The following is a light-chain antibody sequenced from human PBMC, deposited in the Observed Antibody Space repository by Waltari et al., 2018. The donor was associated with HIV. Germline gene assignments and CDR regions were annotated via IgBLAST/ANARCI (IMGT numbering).Light chain of an antibody. CDR3: LQHNSYPLIT. J-gene: IGKJ5*01. CDR2: AAS. CDR1: QGVAHD. V-gene: IGKV1-17*02. Sequence: DIQMTQSPSSLSASVGDRVTMTCRASQGVAHDLGWFQQKQGQAPTRLIYAASMLQSGVPSRFSGSGSETYFTLTITDLQPEDCATYYCLQHNSYPLITFGQGTRLEI.